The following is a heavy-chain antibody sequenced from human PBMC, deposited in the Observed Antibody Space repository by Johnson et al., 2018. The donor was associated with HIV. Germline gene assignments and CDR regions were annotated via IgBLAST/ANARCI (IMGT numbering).Heavy chain of an antibody. Sequence: VQLVESGGGVVQPGRSLRLSCAASGFTFSSYGMHWVRQAPGKGLEWVAVISYDGSNKYYADSVKGRFTISRDNSKNTLYLQMNSLRAEDTAVYYCAKGERGYSSSSDAFDIWGQGTMVTVSS. D-gene: IGHD6-6*01. J-gene: IGHJ3*02. CDR2: ISYDGSNK. V-gene: IGHV3-30*18. CDR1: GFTFSSYG. CDR3: AKGERGYSSSSDAFDI.